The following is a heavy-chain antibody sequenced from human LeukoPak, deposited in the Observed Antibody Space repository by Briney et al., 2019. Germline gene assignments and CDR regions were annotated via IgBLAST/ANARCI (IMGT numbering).Heavy chain of an antibody. CDR3: ARDRGLIGQLPTDFDY. J-gene: IGHJ4*02. D-gene: IGHD3-10*01. V-gene: IGHV3-11*01. Sequence: SGGSLRLSCAASGFTFSDYYMSWIRQAPGKGLEWVSYISSSCSTIYYADAVNGRFTISMDNAKNSMYLQMNSLRAEDTGVYYCARDRGLIGQLPTDFDYWGQGTLVTVSS. CDR2: ISSSCSTI. CDR1: GFTFSDYY.